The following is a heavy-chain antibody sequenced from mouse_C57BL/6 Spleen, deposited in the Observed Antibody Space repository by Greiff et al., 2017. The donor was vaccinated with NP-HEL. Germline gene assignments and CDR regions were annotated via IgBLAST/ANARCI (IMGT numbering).Heavy chain of an antibody. Sequence: EVQLQQSGPELVKPGASVKISCTASGYTFTDYYMNWVKQSPGKSLEWIGDINPNNGGTSYNQKFKGKATLTVDKSSSTAYMELRSLTSEDSAVYYCARSLTTVVADYWGQGTTLTVSS. J-gene: IGHJ2*01. D-gene: IGHD1-1*01. CDR1: GYTFTDYY. V-gene: IGHV1-26*01. CDR3: ARSLTTVVADY. CDR2: INPNNGGT.